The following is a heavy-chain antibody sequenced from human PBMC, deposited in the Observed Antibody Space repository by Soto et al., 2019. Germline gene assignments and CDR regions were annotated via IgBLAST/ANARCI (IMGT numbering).Heavy chain of an antibody. V-gene: IGHV3-30*18. CDR3: AKDVAGMTTVTTHYYYGMDV. CDR1: GFTFSSYG. CDR2: ISYDGSNK. J-gene: IGHJ6*02. Sequence: QVQLVESGGGVVQPGRSLRLSCAASGFTFSSYGMHWVRQAPGKGLEWVAVISYDGSNKYYADSVKGRFTISRDNSKNPLYLQMNSLRAEDTAVYYCAKDVAGMTTVTTHYYYGMDVWGQGTTVTVSS. D-gene: IGHD4-17*01.